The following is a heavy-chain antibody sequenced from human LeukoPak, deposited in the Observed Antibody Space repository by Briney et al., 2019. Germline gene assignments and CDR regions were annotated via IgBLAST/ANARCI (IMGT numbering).Heavy chain of an antibody. Sequence: GGSLRLSCAASGFTFEDYGMSWVRQGPGKGLEWVSAIDRNGDSTGYADSVKGRFTISRDNAKNSLYLQMNSLRVEDTAVYYCLVILTEPTSPSPDGLDIWGQGTMVTVSS. J-gene: IGHJ3*02. CDR2: IDRNGDST. CDR3: LVILTEPTSPSPDGLDI. V-gene: IGHV3-20*04. D-gene: IGHD2-15*01. CDR1: GFTFEDYG.